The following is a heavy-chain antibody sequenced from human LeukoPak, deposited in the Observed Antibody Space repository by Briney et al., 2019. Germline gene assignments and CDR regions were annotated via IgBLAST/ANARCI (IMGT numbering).Heavy chain of an antibody. CDR3: ARGDGYNDYYYYGMDV. CDR1: GGSISSYY. Sequence: ETLSLTCTVSGGSISSYYWSWIRRPPGKGLEGVGYIYYSGSNNYIPSLKRGVTISVDTSKNQFSLKLSSVTATDTAVYYCARGDGYNDYYYYGMDVWGQGTTVTVSS. D-gene: IGHD5-24*01. J-gene: IGHJ6*02. CDR2: IYYSGSN. V-gene: IGHV4-59*01.